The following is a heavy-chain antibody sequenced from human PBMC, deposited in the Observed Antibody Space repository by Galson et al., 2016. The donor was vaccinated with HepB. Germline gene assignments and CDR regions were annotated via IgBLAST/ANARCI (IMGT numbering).Heavy chain of an antibody. J-gene: IGHJ4*02. CDR2: ITHSGST. CDR1: GASLGGYY. CDR3: ARRVVPAAPGY. Sequence: SETLSLTCAVSGASLGGYYWSWIRQPPGKGLEWIGEITHSGSTNYNPSLKSRIPISVDTSRKQFSLKLSSVTAADTAGYYCARRVVPAAPGYWGQGSLVTVSS. V-gene: IGHV4-34*01. D-gene: IGHD2-2*01.